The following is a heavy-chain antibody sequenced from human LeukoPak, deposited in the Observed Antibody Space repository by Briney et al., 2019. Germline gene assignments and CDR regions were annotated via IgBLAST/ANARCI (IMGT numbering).Heavy chain of an antibody. CDR2: IYHSGST. J-gene: IGHJ5*02. D-gene: IGHD3-10*01. CDR3: ALGSGSYYGWFDP. V-gene: IGHV4-30-2*01. Sequence: PSETLSLTCAVYGGSFSGYSWSWIRQPPGKGLEWIGYIYHSGSTYYNPSLKSRVTISVDRSKNQFSLKLSSVTAADTAVYYCALGSGSYYGWFDPWGQGTLVTVSS. CDR1: GGSFSGYS.